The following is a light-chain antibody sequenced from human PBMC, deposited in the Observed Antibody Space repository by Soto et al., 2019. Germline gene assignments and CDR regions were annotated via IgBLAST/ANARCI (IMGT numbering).Light chain of an antibody. CDR2: HAS. J-gene: IGKJ1*01. CDR1: QTVNSSY. Sequence: EIVLTQSPGTLSLSPGERATLSCRASQTVNSSYLAWYRRKPGQAPRLLIYHASSRATGIPDRFSGSGSGTDFTLTITRLEPEDFAVYYCQLYGSSLWTFGQGTKV. V-gene: IGKV3-20*01. CDR3: QLYGSSLWT.